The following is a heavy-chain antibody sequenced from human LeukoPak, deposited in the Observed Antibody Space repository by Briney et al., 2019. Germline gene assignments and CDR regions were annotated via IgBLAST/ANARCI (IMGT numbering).Heavy chain of an antibody. CDR2: IRYDGSNK. CDR3: AKGAIAVVSWFDP. CDR1: GFTFSSYG. D-gene: IGHD6-19*01. Sequence: GGSLRLSFAASGFTFSSYGMHWVRQAPGKGLEWVAFIRYDGSNKYYADSVKGRFTISRDNSKNTLYLQMNSLRAEDTAVYYCAKGAIAVVSWFDPWGQGTLVTVSS. J-gene: IGHJ5*02. V-gene: IGHV3-30*02.